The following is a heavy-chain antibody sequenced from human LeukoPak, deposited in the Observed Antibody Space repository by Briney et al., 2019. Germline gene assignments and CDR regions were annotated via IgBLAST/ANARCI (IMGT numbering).Heavy chain of an antibody. V-gene: IGHV1-69*13. D-gene: IGHD3-22*01. CDR2: IIPIFGTT. J-gene: IGHJ4*02. Sequence: SVKVSCKASGGTFSSYAISWVRQAPGQGLEWMGGIIPIFGTTNYAQKFQGRVTITADESTSTAYMELSSLRSEDTAVYYCARDLRRYYDSSGYPLDYWGQGTLVTVSS. CDR1: GGTFSSYA. CDR3: ARDLRRYYDSSGYPLDY.